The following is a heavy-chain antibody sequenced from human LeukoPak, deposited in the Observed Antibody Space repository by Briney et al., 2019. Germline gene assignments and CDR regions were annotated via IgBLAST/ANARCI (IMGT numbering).Heavy chain of an antibody. V-gene: IGHV4-59*12. CDR2: IYYSGST. CDR1: GGSLSSYY. J-gene: IGHJ4*02. CDR3: ARAQWLVRATALDY. D-gene: IGHD6-19*01. Sequence: SETLSLTCTVSGGSLSSYYWSWIRQPPGKGLEWIGYIYYSGSTNYNPSLKSRVTISVDTSKNQFSLKLSSVTAADTAVYYCARAQWLVRATALDYWGQGTLVTVSS.